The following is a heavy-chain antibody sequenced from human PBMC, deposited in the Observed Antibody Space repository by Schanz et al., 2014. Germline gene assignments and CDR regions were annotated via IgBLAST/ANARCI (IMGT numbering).Heavy chain of an antibody. CDR2: ISNDGNNE. CDR3: ASDYNYFETEAP. Sequence: QVQLVESGGGVVQPGRSRRLSCEASGFTFSSYGMHWVRQAPGKGLEWVAVISNDGNNEDYADSVKGRFTISRDNANNSLFLRMNSLRAEDTAVYYCASDYNYFETEAPWGQGTLVTVSS. CDR1: GFTFSSYG. J-gene: IGHJ5*02. D-gene: IGHD3-16*01. V-gene: IGHV3-30*03.